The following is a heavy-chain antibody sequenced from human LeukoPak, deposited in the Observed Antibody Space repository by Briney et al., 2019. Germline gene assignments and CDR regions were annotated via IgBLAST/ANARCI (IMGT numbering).Heavy chain of an antibody. J-gene: IGHJ4*02. V-gene: IGHV3-23*01. D-gene: IGHD3-22*01. CDR3: AKTNGYYDY. CDR1: GLTFSSYG. CDR2: ISGSGGNT. Sequence: GGSLRPSCAASGLTFSSYGMSWVRPAPGQGLEWVSSISGSGGNTYYADSVKGRFTISRDNSKSTVYLQKTSLRAEDTAVYHCAKTNGYYDYWGQGTLVTVSS.